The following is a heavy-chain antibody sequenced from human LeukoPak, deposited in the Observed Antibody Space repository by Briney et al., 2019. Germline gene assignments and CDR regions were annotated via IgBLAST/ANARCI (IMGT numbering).Heavy chain of an antibody. CDR1: GGSISSSSYY. CDR2: IYYSGST. CDR3: XXXXXXXXSXWYWEYYFDY. V-gene: IGHV4-39*01. J-gene: IGHJ4*02. D-gene: IGHD6-19*01. Sequence: SETLSLTCTVSGGSISSSSYYWGWIRQLPGKGLEWIGSIYYSGSTYYNPSLKSRVTISVDTSKNQFSLKLSSVTAADTAVYXXXXXXXXXXSXWYWEYYFDYWGQGTLVTVSS.